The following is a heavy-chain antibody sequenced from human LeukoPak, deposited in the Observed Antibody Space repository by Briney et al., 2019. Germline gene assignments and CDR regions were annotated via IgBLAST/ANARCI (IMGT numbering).Heavy chain of an antibody. CDR3: ARDLLYDYVWGSYRYTLDY. V-gene: IGHV3-21*01. CDR1: GFTFSSYS. D-gene: IGHD3-16*02. Sequence: GGSLRLSCAASGFTFSSYSMNWVRQAPGKGLEWVSSISSSSSYIYYADSVKGRFTISRDNAKNSLYLQMNSLRAEDTAVYYCARDLLYDYVWGSYRYTLDYRGQGTLVTVSS. CDR2: ISSSSSYI. J-gene: IGHJ4*02.